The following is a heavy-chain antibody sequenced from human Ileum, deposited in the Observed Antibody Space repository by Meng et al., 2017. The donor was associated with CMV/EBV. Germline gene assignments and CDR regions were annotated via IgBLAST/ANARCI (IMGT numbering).Heavy chain of an antibody. Sequence: VQLVESGGGVVQPGRSLRLSCAASGFIVSSTYMTWVRQAPGKGLEWVSVIYASGSTFYADSVKGRFTISRDNSENTLFLQMSSLRVEDTAVYYCAGVGAPGGQGTLVTVSS. CDR2: IYASGST. D-gene: IGHD1-26*01. J-gene: IGHJ4*02. CDR3: AGVGAP. V-gene: IGHV3-66*01. CDR1: GFIVSSTY.